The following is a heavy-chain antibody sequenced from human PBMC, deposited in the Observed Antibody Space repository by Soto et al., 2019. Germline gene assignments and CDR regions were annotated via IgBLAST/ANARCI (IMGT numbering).Heavy chain of an antibody. CDR1: GYTFTSYG. CDR2: ISAHNGNT. CDR3: ARDTAMALPEA. D-gene: IGHD5-18*01. J-gene: IGHJ4*02. Sequence: QVQLVQSGAEVKKPGASVKVSCKASGYTFTSYGISCVLQAPGQGLEWMGWISAHNGNTKYAQKLQGRVTMTSDTSTSTAYMEVRRLGSDDTAVYYCARDTAMALPEAWGQGTMVTVSS. V-gene: IGHV1-18*01.